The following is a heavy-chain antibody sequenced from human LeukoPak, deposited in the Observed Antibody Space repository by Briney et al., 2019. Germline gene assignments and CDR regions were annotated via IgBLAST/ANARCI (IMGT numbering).Heavy chain of an antibody. J-gene: IGHJ5*02. V-gene: IGHV3-21*01. CDR2: ISTSSRYI. CDR1: GFTLSNYD. CDR3: ARADCSSSTCYLRRSWFDP. Sequence: SGGSLRLSCAASGFTLSNYDMNWVRQAPGKGLEWGSSISTSSRYIYYKDSVRGRFTISRDDAKNSLYLEMNSLRAEDTAVYYCARADCSSSTCYLRRSWFDPWGQGTLVTVSS. D-gene: IGHD2-2*01.